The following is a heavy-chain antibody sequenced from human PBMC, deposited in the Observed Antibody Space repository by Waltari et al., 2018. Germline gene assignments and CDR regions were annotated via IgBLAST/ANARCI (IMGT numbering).Heavy chain of an antibody. CDR1: GFTFRSYA. CDR2: ISYDGSNK. V-gene: IGHV3-30-3*01. Sequence: QVQLVESGGGVVQPGRSLRLSCAASGFTFRSYAMHWVRQAPGKGLEWVAVISYDGSNKYYADSVKGRFTISRDNSKNTLYLQMNSLRAEDTAVYYCARESSGSYYFFDYWGQGTLVTVSS. J-gene: IGHJ4*02. CDR3: ARESSGSYYFFDY. D-gene: IGHD1-26*01.